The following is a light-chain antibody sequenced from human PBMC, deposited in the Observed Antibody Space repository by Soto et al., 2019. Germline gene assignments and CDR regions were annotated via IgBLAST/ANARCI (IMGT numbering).Light chain of an antibody. CDR2: NVY. CDR1: SSDVGGYNY. J-gene: IGLJ1*01. Sequence: QSALTQPPSASGSPGQSVTISCAGTSSDVGGYNYVSWYQQHPGKAPKLMIYNVYDRPSGISYRFSGSKSGNTASLTISGLQGEDEADYYCSAYTVSRTYVFGTGTKLTVL. CDR3: SAYTVSRTYV. V-gene: IGLV2-14*03.